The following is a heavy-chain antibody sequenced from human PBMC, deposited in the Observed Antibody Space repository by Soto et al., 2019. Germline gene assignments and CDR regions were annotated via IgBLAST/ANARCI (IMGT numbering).Heavy chain of an antibody. V-gene: IGHV4-39*01. J-gene: IGHJ4*02. D-gene: IGHD2-21*01. CDR1: GGSIENRHSF. CDR2: VYYSGGT. Sequence: PSEALSLTCEGSGGSIENRHSFWGWVRQPPGMVLEFLGSVYYSGGTYYNPSLKSRVTVSVDTSKNQVSLRVRSVTVAETDMYYCVRVVEDETRHKDFDSPAQGIVDSVS. CDR3: VRVVEDETRHKDFDS.